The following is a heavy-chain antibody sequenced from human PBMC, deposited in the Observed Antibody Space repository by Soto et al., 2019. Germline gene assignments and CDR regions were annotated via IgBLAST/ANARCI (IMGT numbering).Heavy chain of an antibody. J-gene: IGHJ4*02. Sequence: GGSLRLSCAASGFNFSSYAMSWVRQAPGKGLEWVSTITGSDGNTYYADSVKGRFTISGDNSKNTLYLQMNSLRADDTAVYYCAKTVSTTWPFDYWGQGTLVTVSS. CDR1: GFNFSSYA. CDR3: AKTVSTTWPFDY. CDR2: ITGSDGNT. D-gene: IGHD2-2*01. V-gene: IGHV3-23*01.